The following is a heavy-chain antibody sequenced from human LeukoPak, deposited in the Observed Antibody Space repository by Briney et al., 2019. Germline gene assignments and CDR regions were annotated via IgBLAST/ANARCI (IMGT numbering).Heavy chain of an antibody. CDR1: GYTFTGYY. Sequence: ASVKVSCKASGYTFTGYYMHWVRQAPGQGLEWMGWINPNSGGTNYAQKFQGRVTMTRDTSIITAYMELSRLRSDDTAIYYCARDRDSSRWYEVGSFDFWGQGTLVTVSS. J-gene: IGHJ4*02. CDR2: INPNSGGT. D-gene: IGHD6-13*01. V-gene: IGHV1-2*02. CDR3: ARDRDSSRWYEVGSFDF.